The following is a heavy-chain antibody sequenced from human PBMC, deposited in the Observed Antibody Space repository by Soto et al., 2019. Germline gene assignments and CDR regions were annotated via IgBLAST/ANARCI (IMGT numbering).Heavy chain of an antibody. CDR2: IDPSGGIT. J-gene: IGHJ4*02. CDR1: GYSFTNFH. Sequence: QVQLSQFGAEVKKPGASVKVSCKASGYSFTNFHIHWVRQAPGQGLEWMGMIDPSGGITRDAQRLQGRITMTRDASTSTVYMELRSLTSEDTAVYYCARDVIGQDNYDTIGYYFDHWGQGTLVIVSS. D-gene: IGHD3-22*01. V-gene: IGHV1-46*01. CDR3: ARDVIGQDNYDTIGYYFDH.